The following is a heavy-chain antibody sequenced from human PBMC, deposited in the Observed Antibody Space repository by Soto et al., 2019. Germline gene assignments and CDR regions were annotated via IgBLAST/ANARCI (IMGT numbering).Heavy chain of an antibody. CDR3: ARKAGPTQFYYDS. CDR1: GFTVSRHY. V-gene: IGHV3-53*01. J-gene: IGHJ4*02. CDR2: IYAAGST. D-gene: IGHD4-4*01. Sequence: GGSLRLSCAASGFTVSRHYISWVRQAPGKGLEWVSVIYAAGSTYYADSVKGRFTISRDNSKNIVYLQMDSLRAEDTAVYYCARKAGPTQFYYDSWGQGIRVTVS.